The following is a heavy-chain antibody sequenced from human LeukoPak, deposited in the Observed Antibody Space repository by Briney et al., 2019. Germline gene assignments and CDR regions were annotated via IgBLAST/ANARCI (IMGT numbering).Heavy chain of an antibody. CDR3: AKDRGYFDY. J-gene: IGHJ4*02. CDR1: GFPFSDYG. Sequence: GGSLRLSCAASGFPFSDYGMYWVRQAPGKGLEWLAVISHDGSNKYYADSVKGRITISRDNSKNTLYLQMNSLRAEDTAVYYCAKDRGYFDYWGQGTLVTVSS. CDR2: ISHDGSNK. V-gene: IGHV3-30*18.